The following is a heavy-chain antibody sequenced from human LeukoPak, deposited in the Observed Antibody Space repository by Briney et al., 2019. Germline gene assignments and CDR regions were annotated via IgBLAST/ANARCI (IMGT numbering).Heavy chain of an antibody. D-gene: IGHD3-22*01. V-gene: IGHV3-23*01. CDR2: ISGSGGST. CDR1: GFTSSSYA. CDR3: AKGDSSGYYPPYYFDY. J-gene: IGHJ4*02. Sequence: EPGGSLRLSCAASGFTSSSYAMSWVRQAPGKGLEWVSAISGSGGSTYYADSVKGRFTISRDNSKNTLYLQMNSLRAEDTAVYYCAKGDSSGYYPPYYFDYWGQGTLVTVSS.